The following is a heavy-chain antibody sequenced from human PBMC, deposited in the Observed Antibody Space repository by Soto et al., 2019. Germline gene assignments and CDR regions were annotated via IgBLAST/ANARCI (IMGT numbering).Heavy chain of an antibody. CDR1: GFTFSSYA. CDR3: AKDNRRRIQLWYYHIYYFDY. CDR2: ISGSGGST. D-gene: IGHD5-18*01. V-gene: IGHV3-23*01. J-gene: IGHJ4*02. Sequence: LRLSCAASGFTFSSYAMSWVRQAPGKGLEWVSAISGSGGSTYYADSVKGRFTISRDNSKNTLYLQMNSLRAEDTAVYYCAKDNRRRIQLWYYHIYYFDYWGPGTLVTVSS.